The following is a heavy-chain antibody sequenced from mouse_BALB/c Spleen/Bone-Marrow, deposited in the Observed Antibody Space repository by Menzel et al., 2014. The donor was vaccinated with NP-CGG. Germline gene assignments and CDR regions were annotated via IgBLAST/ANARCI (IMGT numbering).Heavy chain of an antibody. CDR3: AAYYYGSSDGFAY. V-gene: IGHV14-3*02. CDR1: GFNIKDTY. J-gene: IGHJ3*01. Sequence: VQLQQSGAELVKPGASVKLSCTASGFNIKDTYMHWVKQRPEQGLEWIGRIDPANGNTKYDPKFQGKATITADTSSTTAYLQLSRLTSEDTAVYYCAAYYYGSSDGFAYWGQGTLVTVSA. CDR2: IDPANGNT. D-gene: IGHD1-1*01.